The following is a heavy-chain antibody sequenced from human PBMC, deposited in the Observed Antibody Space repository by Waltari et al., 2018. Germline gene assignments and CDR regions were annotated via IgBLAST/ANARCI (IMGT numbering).Heavy chain of an antibody. J-gene: IGHJ4*02. D-gene: IGHD6-25*01. CDR1: GFTFSSYA. CDR3: AKAVSSSGWLRGGFDY. V-gene: IGHV3-23*04. CDR2: ISGSAGIT. Sequence: EVQLVESGGGLVQPGGSLRLSCAASGFTFSSYAMSWVRQAPGKGLEWVSAISGSAGITGYADAGKGRFTVSSDNSRKTLYLQLNGLGAEDTAVYYCAKAVSSSGWLRGGFDYWGQGTLVTVSS.